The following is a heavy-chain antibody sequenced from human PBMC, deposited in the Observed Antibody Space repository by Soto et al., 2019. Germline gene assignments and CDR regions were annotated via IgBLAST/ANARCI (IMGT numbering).Heavy chain of an antibody. Sequence: QVQLQESGPGLVKPSGTLSLTCAVSGDSISSSNWWSWVRQSPGKGLEWIGEIYHSGSTNYNPSLKSRVIISVDPAQNQFSLKLSSLTAADTAIYYCGRGWHSSNWLTYQPLYPFDYWGQGTLVTVSS. CDR1: GDSISSSNW. V-gene: IGHV4-4*02. CDR3: GRGWHSSNWLTYQPLYPFDY. CDR2: IYHSGST. J-gene: IGHJ4*02. D-gene: IGHD6-13*01.